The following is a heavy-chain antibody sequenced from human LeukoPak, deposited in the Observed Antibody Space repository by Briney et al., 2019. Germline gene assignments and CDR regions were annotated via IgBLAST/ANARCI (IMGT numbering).Heavy chain of an antibody. CDR1: GFTFSSYG. CDR3: ARDLTRKAVTTYYYYGMDV. V-gene: IGHV3-33*01. CDR2: IWYDGSNK. J-gene: IGHJ6*02. Sequence: GGSLRLSCAASGFTFSSYGMHWVRQAPGKGLEWVAVIWYDGSNKYYADSVKGRFTISRDNSKNTLYLQMNSLRAEDTAVYYCARDLTRKAVTTYYYYGMDVWGQGTMVTVSS. D-gene: IGHD4-17*01.